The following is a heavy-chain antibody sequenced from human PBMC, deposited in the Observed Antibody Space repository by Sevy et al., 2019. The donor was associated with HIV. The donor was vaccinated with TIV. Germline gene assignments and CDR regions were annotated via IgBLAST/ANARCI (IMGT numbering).Heavy chain of an antibody. CDR1: GYTLTELS. J-gene: IGHJ4*02. V-gene: IGHV1-24*01. CDR3: ATGDSSSWYEFGY. CDR2: FDPEDGET. Sequence: ASVKVSCKVSGYTLTELSMHWVRQAHGKGLEWMGGFDPEDGETIYAQKFQGRVTMTEDTSTDTAYMELSSLRSEDTVVYYCATGDSSSWYEFGYWGQGTLVTVSS. D-gene: IGHD6-13*01.